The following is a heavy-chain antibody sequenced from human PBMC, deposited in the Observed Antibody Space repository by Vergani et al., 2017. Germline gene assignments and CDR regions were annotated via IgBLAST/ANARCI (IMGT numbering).Heavy chain of an antibody. CDR3: ARDLVGATINPY. D-gene: IGHD1-26*01. CDR1: GFTFSSYA. Sequence: VQLVESGGGVVQPGGSLRLSCAASGFTFSSYAMSWVRQAPGKGLEWVSAISGSGGSTYYADSVKGRFTISRDNSKNTLYLQMNSLRAEDTAVYYCARDLVGATINPYWGQGTLVTVSS. CDR2: ISGSGGST. J-gene: IGHJ4*02. V-gene: IGHV3-23*04.